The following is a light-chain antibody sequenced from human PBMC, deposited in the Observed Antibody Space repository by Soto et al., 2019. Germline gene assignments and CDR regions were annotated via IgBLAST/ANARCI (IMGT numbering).Light chain of an antibody. V-gene: IGKV1-39*01. J-gene: IGKJ1*01. Sequence: DIQMTQSPSSLSASVGDRVTITCRASRNVDNNVNWYQQKPGKAPNLPIYGSSTLYGGVPSRFSGSGSGTAFTLTVSSLHPEDFAVYFCQQSYSSPWTFGLGTKVEI. CDR2: GSS. CDR1: RNVDNN. CDR3: QQSYSSPWT.